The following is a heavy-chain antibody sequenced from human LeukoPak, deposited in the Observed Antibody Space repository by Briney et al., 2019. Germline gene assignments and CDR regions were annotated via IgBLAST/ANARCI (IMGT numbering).Heavy chain of an antibody. Sequence: SETLSLTCTVSGGSISSYYWSWIRQPPGKGLEGFGYTYYSGSTNYSPSLKSRVTISVDTSKNQFSLKLSSVTAADTAVYYCARVYSGSYHYYYYGMDVWGQGTTVTVSS. D-gene: IGHD1-26*01. CDR2: TYYSGST. J-gene: IGHJ6*02. V-gene: IGHV4-59*01. CDR3: ARVYSGSYHYYYYGMDV. CDR1: GGSISSYY.